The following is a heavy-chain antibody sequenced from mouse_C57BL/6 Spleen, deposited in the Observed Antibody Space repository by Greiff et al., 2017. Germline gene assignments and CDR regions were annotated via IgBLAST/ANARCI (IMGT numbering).Heavy chain of an antibody. CDR2: ISSGSSTI. CDR1: GFTFSDYG. D-gene: IGHD1-1*01. J-gene: IGHJ4*01. V-gene: IGHV5-17*01. Sequence: EVKLMESGGGLVKPGGSLKLSCAASGFTFSDYGMHWVRQAPEKGLEWVAYISSGSSTIYYADTVKGRFTISRDNAKNTLFLQMTSLRSEDTAMYYCARPENYGSSYLYAMDYWGQGTSVTVSS. CDR3: ARPENYGSSYLYAMDY.